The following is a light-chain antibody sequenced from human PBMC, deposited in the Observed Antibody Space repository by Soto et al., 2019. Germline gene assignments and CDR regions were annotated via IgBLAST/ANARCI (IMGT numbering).Light chain of an antibody. J-gene: IGKJ1*01. V-gene: IGKV3-15*01. Sequence: EIAPTQTTAILSVSPGESATLSSMASQSVSIDLAWYQQTPGQAPRLLIYGASTRATGIPVRFSGSASGTEFTLTISSLQSEDFTVYYCQQYNKWPLTFGQGTKVDI. CDR3: QQYNKWPLT. CDR2: GAS. CDR1: QSVSID.